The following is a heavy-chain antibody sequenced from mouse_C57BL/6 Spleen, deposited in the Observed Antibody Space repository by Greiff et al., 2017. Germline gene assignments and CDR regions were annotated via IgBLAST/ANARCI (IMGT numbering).Heavy chain of an antibody. CDR3: ARDLITPWFAY. CDR1: GYSITSGYY. V-gene: IGHV3-6*01. Sequence: DVKLQESGPGLVKPSQSLSLTCSVTGYSITSGYYWNWIRQFPGNKLEWMGYISYDGSNNYNPSLKNRISITRDTSKNQFFLKLNSVTTEDTATYYCARDLITPWFAYWGQGTLVTVSA. CDR2: ISYDGSN. J-gene: IGHJ3*01. D-gene: IGHD1-1*01.